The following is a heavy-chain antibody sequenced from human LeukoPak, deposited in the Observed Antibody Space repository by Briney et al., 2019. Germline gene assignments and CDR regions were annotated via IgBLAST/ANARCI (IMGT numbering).Heavy chain of an antibody. CDR3: AKAPYNSGTYYIYYFDS. CDR1: GFTFSSYA. V-gene: IGHV3-23*01. J-gene: IGHJ4*02. D-gene: IGHD3-10*01. Sequence: GESLKISCAASGFTFSSYAISWVRQAPGKGLEWVSAISGSGGITYYADSVKGRFTTSRDNSKNTLYLQMNSLRAEDTAVYYCAKAPYNSGTYYIYYFDSWGQGTLVTVSS. CDR2: ISGSGGIT.